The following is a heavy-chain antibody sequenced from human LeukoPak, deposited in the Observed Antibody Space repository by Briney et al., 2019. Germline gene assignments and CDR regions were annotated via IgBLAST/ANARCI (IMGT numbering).Heavy chain of an antibody. J-gene: IGHJ4*02. D-gene: IGHD3-22*01. CDR2: ISGSGGST. CDR3: ARVSGYYYDSSGYPS. V-gene: IGHV3-23*01. Sequence: GGSLRLSCAASGFTFSSYAMSWVRQAPGKGLEWVSVISGSGGSTYYADSVKGRFTISRDNSKNTLFLQMNSLRAEDTAVYYCARVSGYYYDSSGYPSWGQGTLVTVSS. CDR1: GFTFSSYA.